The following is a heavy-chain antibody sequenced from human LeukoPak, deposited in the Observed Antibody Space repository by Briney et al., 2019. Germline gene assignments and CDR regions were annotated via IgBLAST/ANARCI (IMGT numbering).Heavy chain of an antibody. CDR3: AKRHGWYGHDAFDI. D-gene: IGHD6-19*01. V-gene: IGHV3-30-3*02. J-gene: IGHJ3*02. CDR2: ISYDGSNK. CDR1: GFTFSSYA. Sequence: GGSLRLSCAASGFTFSSYAMHWVRQAPGKGLEWVAVISYDGSNKYYADSVKGRFTISRDNSKNTLYLQMNSLRAEDTALYYCAKRHGWYGHDAFDIWGQGTMVTVSS.